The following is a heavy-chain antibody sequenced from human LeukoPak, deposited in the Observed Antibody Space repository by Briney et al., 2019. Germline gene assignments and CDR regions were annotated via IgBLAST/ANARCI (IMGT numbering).Heavy chain of an antibody. D-gene: IGHD1-26*01. CDR2: IKSKTDGGTT. CDR1: GFTFSNAW. CDR3: ARIVGATTFRDY. J-gene: IGHJ4*02. V-gene: IGHV3-15*01. Sequence: GGSLRLSCAASGFTFSNAWMSWVRQAPGKGLEWVGRIKSKTDGGTTDYAAPVKGRFTISRDDSKNTLYLQMNSLKTEDTAVYYCARIVGATTFRDYWGQGTLVTVSS.